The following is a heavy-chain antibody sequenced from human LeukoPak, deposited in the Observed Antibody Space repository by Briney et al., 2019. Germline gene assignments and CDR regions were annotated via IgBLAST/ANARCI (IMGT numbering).Heavy chain of an antibody. J-gene: IGHJ4*02. D-gene: IGHD5-18*01. CDR1: GFTFSAYR. Sequence: SGGSLRLSCAASGFTFSAYRMNWVRQAPGKGLECISYISSDGTMTYYADSVRGRFTISRDNAKNSLYLEMNSLRDEDTAVYYCARGGYHFDFWGQGTLATASS. V-gene: IGHV3-48*02. CDR2: ISSDGTMT. CDR3: ARGGYHFDF.